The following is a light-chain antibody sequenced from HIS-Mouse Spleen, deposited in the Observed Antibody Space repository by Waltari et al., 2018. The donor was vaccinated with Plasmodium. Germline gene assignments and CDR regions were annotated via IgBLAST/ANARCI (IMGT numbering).Light chain of an antibody. V-gene: IGKV1D-8*02. CDR2: AAS. Sequence: AIWMTQSPSLLSASPGDRVTISCRMSQVISSYLAWYQQKPGKAPELLIYAASTLQSGVPSRFSGSGSGTDFTLTISCLQSEDFATYYCQQYYSFPYTFGQGTKLEIK. CDR1: QVISSY. CDR3: QQYYSFPYT. J-gene: IGKJ2*01.